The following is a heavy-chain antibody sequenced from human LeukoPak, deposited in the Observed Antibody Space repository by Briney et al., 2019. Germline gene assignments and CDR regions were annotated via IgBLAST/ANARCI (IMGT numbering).Heavy chain of an antibody. Sequence: GESLKISCKGSGYSFTSYWIGWVRQMPGKGLEWMGIIYSGDSDTRYSPSFQGQVAISADKSISTAYLQWSSLKASDTAMYYCARSCRDGYRDFDYWGQGTLVTVSS. CDR1: GYSFTSYW. D-gene: IGHD5-24*01. CDR3: ARSCRDGYRDFDY. CDR2: IYSGDSDT. V-gene: IGHV5-51*01. J-gene: IGHJ4*02.